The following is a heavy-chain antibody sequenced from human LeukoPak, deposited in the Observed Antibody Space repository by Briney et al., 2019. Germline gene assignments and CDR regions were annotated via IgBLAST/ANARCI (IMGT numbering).Heavy chain of an antibody. CDR3: ARFVGRYYYDSSGYYSAGWFDP. CDR1: GGSFSGYY. V-gene: IGHV4-34*01. J-gene: IGHJ5*02. D-gene: IGHD3-22*01. Sequence: PSETLSLTCAVYGGSFSGYYWSWIRQPPGKGLEWIGEINHSGSTNYNPSLKSRVTISVDTSKNQFSLKLSSVTAADTAVYYCARFVGRYYYDSSGYYSAGWFDPWGQGTLVTVSS. CDR2: INHSGST.